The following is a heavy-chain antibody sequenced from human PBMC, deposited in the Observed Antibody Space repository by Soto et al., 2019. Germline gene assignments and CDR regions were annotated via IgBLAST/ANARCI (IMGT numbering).Heavy chain of an antibody. CDR2: IIPIFGTA. CDR1: GGTFSSYA. D-gene: IGHD3-3*01. V-gene: IGHV1-69*13. Sequence: ASVKVSCKASGGTFSSYAISWVRQAPGQGLEWMGGIIPIFGTANYAQKFQGRVTITADESTSTAYMELSSLRAEDTAVYYCARRYYDFWSGYYGVSYGMDVWGQGTTVTVSS. J-gene: IGHJ6*02. CDR3: ARRYYDFWSGYYGVSYGMDV.